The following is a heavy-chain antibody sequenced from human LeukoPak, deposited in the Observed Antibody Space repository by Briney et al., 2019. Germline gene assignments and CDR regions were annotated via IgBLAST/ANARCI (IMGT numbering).Heavy chain of an antibody. CDR2: IYYSGST. Sequence: SETLSLTCTVSGGSISSYYWSWIRQPPGKGLEWIGYIYYSGSTNYNPSLKSRVTISVDTSKNQFSLKLTSVTAADTALYYCARHLRGDYSNSWFDPWGQGTLVTVSS. V-gene: IGHV4-59*08. CDR3: ARHLRGDYSNSWFDP. CDR1: GGSISSYY. J-gene: IGHJ5*02. D-gene: IGHD4-11*01.